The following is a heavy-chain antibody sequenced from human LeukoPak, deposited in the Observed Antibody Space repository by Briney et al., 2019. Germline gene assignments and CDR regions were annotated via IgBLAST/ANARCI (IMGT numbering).Heavy chain of an antibody. V-gene: IGHV4-59*01. CDR2: IYYSGST. CDR1: GGSISSYY. J-gene: IGHJ4*02. CDR3: ARGSLFDY. Sequence: SETLSLTCTVSGGSISSYYWSWIRQPPGKGLEWIGYIYYSGSTDYNPSLKSRVTISVDTSKNQFSLKLSSVTAADTAVYYCARGSLFDYWGQGTLVTVSS.